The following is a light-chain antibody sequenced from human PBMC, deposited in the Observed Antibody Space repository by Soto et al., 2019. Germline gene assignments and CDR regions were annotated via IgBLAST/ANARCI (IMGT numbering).Light chain of an antibody. CDR3: SSYGSSGTPV. Sequence: QSALTQPASVAGSPGQSITISCAGTSSDVGGYDFVSWYQHHPGRAPKLLIYEVSGRPSGVSYRFSGSKSGNTASLIISGLQAEDEAYYYCSSYGSSGTPVFGTGTKLTVL. V-gene: IGLV2-14*01. CDR2: EVS. J-gene: IGLJ1*01. CDR1: SSDVGGYDF.